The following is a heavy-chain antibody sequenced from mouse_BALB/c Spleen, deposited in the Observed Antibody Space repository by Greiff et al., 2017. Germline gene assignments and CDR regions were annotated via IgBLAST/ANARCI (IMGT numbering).Heavy chain of an antibody. CDR2: ISYDGSN. D-gene: IGHD3-1*01. J-gene: IGHJ1*01. Sequence: ESGPGLVKPSQSLSLTCSVTGYSITSGYYWNWIRQFPGNKLEWMGYISYDGSNNYNPSLKNRISITRDTSKNQFFLKLNSVTTEDTATYYCARDRGYLYFDVWGAGTTVTVSS. CDR3: ARDRGYLYFDV. V-gene: IGHV3-6*02. CDR1: GYSITSGYY.